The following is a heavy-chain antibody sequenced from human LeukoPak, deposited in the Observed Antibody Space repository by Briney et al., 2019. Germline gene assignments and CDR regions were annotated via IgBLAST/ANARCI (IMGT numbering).Heavy chain of an antibody. CDR2: IYYSGST. Sequence: TSETLSLTCTVSGGSISSYYWTWIRQPPGEGLEWIGYIYYSGSTNYNPSLKSRVTISVDTSKNQFSLELSSVTAADTAVYYCARRSYGSASPLRMDVWGQGTTVTVSS. D-gene: IGHD3-10*01. V-gene: IGHV4-59*08. J-gene: IGHJ6*02. CDR3: ARRSYGSASPLRMDV. CDR1: GGSISSYY.